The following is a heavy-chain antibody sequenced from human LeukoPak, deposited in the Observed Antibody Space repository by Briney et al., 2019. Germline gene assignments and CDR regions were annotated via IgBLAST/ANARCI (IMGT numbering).Heavy chain of an antibody. CDR1: GYTFTSYG. J-gene: IGHJ4*02. V-gene: IGHV1-18*01. CDR3: ARDNVPYYYDSSGYPKPSTN. Sequence: ASVKVSCKASGYTFTSYGISWVRQAPGQGLEWMGWISAYNGNTNYARKLQGRVTMTTDTSTSTAYMELRSLRSDDTAVYYCARDNVPYYYDSSGYPKPSTNWGQGTLVTVSS. D-gene: IGHD3-22*01. CDR2: ISAYNGNT.